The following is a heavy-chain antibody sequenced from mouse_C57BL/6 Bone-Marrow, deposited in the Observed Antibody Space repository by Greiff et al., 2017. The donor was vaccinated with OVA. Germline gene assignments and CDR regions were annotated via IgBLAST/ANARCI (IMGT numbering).Heavy chain of an antibody. V-gene: IGHV14-1*01. CDR1: GGMVGDDR. D-gene: IGHD2-4*01. J-gene: IGHJ2*01. Sequence: VQLQQSGAELVRPGASVKLSCTAYGGMVGDDRLHWVKQRPEQGLEWIGRIDPEDGDTEYAPKFQGKATMTADTSSNTAYLQLSSLTSEDTAVYDWTAYDYDGGVFDYRGQGGTLTVSS. CDR3: TAYDYDGGVFDY. CDR2: IDPEDGDT.